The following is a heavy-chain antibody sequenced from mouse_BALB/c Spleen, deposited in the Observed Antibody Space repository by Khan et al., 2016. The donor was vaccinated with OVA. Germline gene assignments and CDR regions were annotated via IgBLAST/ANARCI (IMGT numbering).Heavy chain of an antibody. Sequence: QVQLQQSGAELARPGASVKLSCKASGYTFTDYYINRVKQRTGQGLEGIGEISPGSGDTYYNERFKGKATLTADKSSSTAYMQLSSLTSEASAVYFCARRNYFGYTFAYWGQGTLVTVSA. D-gene: IGHD1-2*01. CDR2: ISPGSGDT. V-gene: IGHV1-77*01. J-gene: IGHJ3*01. CDR1: GYTFTDYY. CDR3: ARRNYFGYTFAY.